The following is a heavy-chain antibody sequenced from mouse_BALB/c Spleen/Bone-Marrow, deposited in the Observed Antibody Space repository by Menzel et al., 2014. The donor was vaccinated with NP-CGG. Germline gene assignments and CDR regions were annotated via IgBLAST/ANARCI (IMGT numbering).Heavy chain of an antibody. D-gene: IGHD2-14*01. Sequence: VQLKHSGGGLVQPGGSLKLSCAASGFDFSRYWMSWVRQAPGKGLEWIGEINPDSSTLNYTPSLKDKFIISRDNAKNPWFLQMNKESSEDTTLYYGRKPVYRYDPPAYWGQGTTLTVSS. CDR2: INPDSSTL. CDR3: RKPVYRYDPPAY. CDR1: GFDFSRYW. V-gene: IGHV4-1*02. J-gene: IGHJ2*01.